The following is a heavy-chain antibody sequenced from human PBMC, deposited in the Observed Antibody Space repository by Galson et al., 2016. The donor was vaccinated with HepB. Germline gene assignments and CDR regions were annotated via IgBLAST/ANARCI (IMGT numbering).Heavy chain of an antibody. CDR1: GGSIKSGASY. D-gene: IGHD1-26*01. CDR2: IHYSGST. J-gene: IGHJ4*02. CDR3: ARSDSGTYEDC. V-gene: IGHV4-31*03. Sequence: TLSLTCTVSGGSIKSGASYWSWIRQHPGQGLEWIGYIHYSGSTFHNPSLQSRLTISLDTSKSQFSLNLTSVTAADTAVYYCARSDSGTYEDCWGQGTLVTVSS.